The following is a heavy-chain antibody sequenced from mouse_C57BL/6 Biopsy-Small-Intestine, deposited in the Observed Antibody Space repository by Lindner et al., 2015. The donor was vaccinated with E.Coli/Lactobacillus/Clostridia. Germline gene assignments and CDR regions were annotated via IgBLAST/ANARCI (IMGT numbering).Heavy chain of an antibody. J-gene: IGHJ3*01. CDR3: ARGQGLRGAY. V-gene: IGHV1-9*01. CDR1: GYTFTGYR. D-gene: IGHD2-4*01. Sequence: VQLQESGAELMKPGASVKLSCKATGYTFTGYRIEWIKQRPGHGLEWIGEILPGSGTTNYNEKFKGKATLTADTSSNTAYMQLSSLTTEDSAIYYCARGQGLRGAYWGQGTLVTVSA. CDR2: ILPGSGTT.